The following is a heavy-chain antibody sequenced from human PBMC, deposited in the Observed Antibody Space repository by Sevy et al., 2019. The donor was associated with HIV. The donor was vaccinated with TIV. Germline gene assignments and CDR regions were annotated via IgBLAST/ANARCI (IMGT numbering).Heavy chain of an antibody. CDR1: GFTFSSYS. V-gene: IGHV3-48*01. J-gene: IGHJ6*02. CDR2: ISSSSSTI. CDR3: ASSGGSGSYYYGGYYYYGMDV. D-gene: IGHD3-10*01. Sequence: HGGSLRLSCAASGFTFSSYSMNWVRQAPGKGLEWVSYISSSSSTIYYADSVKGRFTISRDNAKNSLYLQMNSLRAEDTAVYYWASSGGSGSYYYGGYYYYGMDVWGQGTTVTVSS.